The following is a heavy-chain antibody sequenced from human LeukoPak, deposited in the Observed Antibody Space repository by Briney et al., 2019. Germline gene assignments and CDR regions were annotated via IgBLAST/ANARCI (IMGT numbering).Heavy chain of an antibody. CDR2: ISGSGGST. CDR3: AKDREEYSGYATFDY. D-gene: IGHD5-12*01. V-gene: IGHV3-23*01. J-gene: IGHJ4*02. CDR1: GFTFSSYA. Sequence: GGSLRLSRAASGFTFSSYAMSWVRRAPGKGLEWVSAISGSGGSTYYADSVKGRFTISRDNSKNTLYLQMNSLRAEDTAVYYCAKDREEYSGYATFDYWGQGTLVTVSS.